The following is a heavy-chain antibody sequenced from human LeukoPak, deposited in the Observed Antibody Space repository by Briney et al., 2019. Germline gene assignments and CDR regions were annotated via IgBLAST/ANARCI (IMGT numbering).Heavy chain of an antibody. CDR2: ISSSGGST. Sequence: GGSLRLSCAASGFTFSSYAMSWVRQAPGKGLEWVSVISSSGGSTYYADSVKGRFTISRDNSKNTLYLQMNSLRVEDTAGYYCAKSPVPYCSGGSCYGMDVWGQGTTVTVSS. J-gene: IGHJ6*02. CDR3: AKSPVPYCSGGSCYGMDV. V-gene: IGHV3-23*01. CDR1: GFTFSSYA. D-gene: IGHD2-15*01.